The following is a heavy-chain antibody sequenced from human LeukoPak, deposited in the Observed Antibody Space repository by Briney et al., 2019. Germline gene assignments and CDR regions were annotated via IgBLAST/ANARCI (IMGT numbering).Heavy chain of an antibody. Sequence: PGGSLRLSRAASGLRFSGQYMIWIRQAPGKGLEWVAFISGSGTDTFYADSVKGRFFISKDNTRDSLSLQMTSLSAEDTAMYYCATLHFYAMGVWGQGTTVTVSS. CDR1: GLRFSGQY. V-gene: IGHV3-11*01. CDR3: ATLHFYAMGV. J-gene: IGHJ6*01. CDR2: ISGSGTDT.